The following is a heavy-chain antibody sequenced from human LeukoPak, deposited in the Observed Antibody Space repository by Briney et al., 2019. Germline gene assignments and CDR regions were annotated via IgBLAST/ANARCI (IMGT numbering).Heavy chain of an antibody. CDR2: IYYSGST. CDR1: GGSISSGDYC. J-gene: IGHJ3*02. CDR3: ARVKYSYAFDI. D-gene: IGHD5-18*01. V-gene: IGHV4-30-4*08. Sequence: SETLSLTCTVSGGSISSGDYCWSWIRQPPGKGLEWIGYIYYSGSTYYNPSLKSRVTISVDTSKNQFSLKLSSVTAADTAVYYCARVKYSYAFDIWGQGTMVTVSS.